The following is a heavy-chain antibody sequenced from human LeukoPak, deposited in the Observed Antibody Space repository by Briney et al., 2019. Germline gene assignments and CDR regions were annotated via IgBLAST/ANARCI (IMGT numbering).Heavy chain of an antibody. Sequence: SETLSLPCTVSGGSISSGTYYWSWMRQLAGKGLEWIGRIYTSGSTNYNPSLKSRVTISVDTSKNQFSLNLSSVTAADTAVYYRARGALMATSWYYFVYWGEGTLVTVSS. J-gene: IGHJ4*02. V-gene: IGHV4-61*02. CDR3: ARGALMATSWYYFVY. CDR2: IYTSGST. CDR1: GGSISSGTYY. D-gene: IGHD5-24*01.